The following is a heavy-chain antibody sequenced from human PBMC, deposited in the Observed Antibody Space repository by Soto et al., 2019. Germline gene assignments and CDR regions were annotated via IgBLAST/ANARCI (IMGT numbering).Heavy chain of an antibody. CDR1: GGSIGSGDYY. V-gene: IGHV4-30-4*01. J-gene: IGHJ5*02. D-gene: IGHD2-15*01. CDR2: IYYSGST. Sequence: SETLSLTCTVSGGSIGSGDYYWSWIRQPPGKGLEWIGYIYYSGSTYYNPSLKSRVTISVDTSKNQFSLKLSSVTAADTAVYYCARDLGYCSGGSCNWFDPWGQGTLVTVSS. CDR3: ARDLGYCSGGSCNWFDP.